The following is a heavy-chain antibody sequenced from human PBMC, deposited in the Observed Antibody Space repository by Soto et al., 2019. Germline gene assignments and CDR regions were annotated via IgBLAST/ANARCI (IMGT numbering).Heavy chain of an antibody. D-gene: IGHD2-21*02. J-gene: IGHJ4*02. CDR3: VSQPHCARPFES. Sequence: EVRLVESGGDLVKSGGSLRLSCVGSGFLFRNYEMNWVRQAPGKGLEWLAHISTTGDHVSESDSVKGRFAISTDKTKNTQYMQMNSLRTEDTGVYYCVSQPHCARPFESWGQGTLANVSS. CDR2: ISTTGDHV. V-gene: IGHV3-48*03. CDR1: GFLFRNYE.